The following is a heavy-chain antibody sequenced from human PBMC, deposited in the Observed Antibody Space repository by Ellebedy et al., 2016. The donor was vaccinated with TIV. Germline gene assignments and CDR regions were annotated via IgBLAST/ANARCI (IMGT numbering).Heavy chain of an antibody. CDR1: GLTFSNYY. D-gene: IGHD3-22*01. CDR2: ISTTGTFT. J-gene: IGHJ4*02. CDR3: ARDQATDSSGYYYGDSLDF. V-gene: IGHV3-11*06. Sequence: PGGSLRLSCAASGLTFSNYYMSWIRQAPGKGLEWLSYISTTGTFTNYSDSVKGRFTISRDNSKNTLYLQMNSLRAEDTAVYYCARDQATDSSGYYYGDSLDFWGQGTLVTVSS.